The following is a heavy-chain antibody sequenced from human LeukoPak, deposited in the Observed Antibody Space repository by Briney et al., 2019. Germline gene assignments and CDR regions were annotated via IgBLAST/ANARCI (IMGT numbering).Heavy chain of an antibody. D-gene: IGHD5-18*01. V-gene: IGHV4-59*08. CDR1: GGSFSGYY. CDR2: IYYSGST. CDR3: ARGYSYGYYYYYGMDV. Sequence: SETLSLTCAVYGGSFSGYYWSWIRQPPGKGLEWIGYIYYSGSTNYNPSLKSRVTISVDTSKNQFSLKLSSVTAADTAVYYCARGYSYGYYYYYGMDVWGQGTTVTVSS. J-gene: IGHJ6*02.